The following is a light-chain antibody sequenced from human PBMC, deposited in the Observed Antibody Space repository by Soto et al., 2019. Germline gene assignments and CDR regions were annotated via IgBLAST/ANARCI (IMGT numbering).Light chain of an antibody. J-gene: IGKJ5*01. V-gene: IGKV3-15*01. CDR2: DAS. Sequence: EIVMTQSPATLSVSPGERATLSCRASQSVGSNLVWYQQKAGQAPRLLIYDASTRATGIPAKFSGSGSGTEFTLTISSLQSEDFAVYYCQQYTNWPPDITFGQGTRLEIK. CDR1: QSVGSN. CDR3: QQYTNWPPDIT.